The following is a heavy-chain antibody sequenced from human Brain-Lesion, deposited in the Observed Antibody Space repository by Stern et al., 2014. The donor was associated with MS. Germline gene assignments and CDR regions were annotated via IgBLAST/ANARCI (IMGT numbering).Heavy chain of an antibody. Sequence: QLQLQESGPGLVKPSETLSLTCTVAGGSVSSTSYAWAWIRQPPGKGLEWIGTIYYSGNTYYSPSLTSRLTISLATSQNQFSLPLRSVTAADTAVYYCAGEEDIRYCSGGSCTGNWFDPWGQGTLVTVSS. D-gene: IGHD2-15*01. CDR2: IYYSGNT. V-gene: IGHV4-39*01. CDR3: AGEEDIRYCSGGSCTGNWFDP. CDR1: GGSVSSTSYA. J-gene: IGHJ5*02.